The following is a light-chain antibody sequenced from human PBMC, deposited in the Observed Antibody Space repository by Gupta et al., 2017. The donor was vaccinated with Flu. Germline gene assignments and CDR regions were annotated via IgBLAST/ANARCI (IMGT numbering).Light chain of an antibody. CDR3: CSYAGSSTPYV. CDR2: EGS. J-gene: IGLJ1*01. Sequence: ITISCTGTSGDVGSYNLVSWYQQHPGKAPKLMIYEGSKRPSGVSNRFSGSKSGNTASLTISGLQAEDEADYYCCSYAGSSTPYVFGTGTKVTVL. CDR1: SGDVGSYNL. V-gene: IGLV2-23*01.